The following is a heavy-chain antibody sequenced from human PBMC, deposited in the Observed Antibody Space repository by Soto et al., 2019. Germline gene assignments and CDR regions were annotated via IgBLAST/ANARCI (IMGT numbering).Heavy chain of an antibody. Sequence: SVKVSCKASGGTFGKNAFSWVRQAPGQGLEWMGGIIPFFHAPNYAQKSQGRVTITADESMNMVFMEISSLRSEDTAIYYCAKSRAAAPPRVGMDVWGQGTTVTVSS. CDR3: AKSRAAAPPRVGMDV. CDR2: IIPFFHAP. V-gene: IGHV1-69*13. CDR1: GGTFGKNA. J-gene: IGHJ6*02. D-gene: IGHD6-25*01.